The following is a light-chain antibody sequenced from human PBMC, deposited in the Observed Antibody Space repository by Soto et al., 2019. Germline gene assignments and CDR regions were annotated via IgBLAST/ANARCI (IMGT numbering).Light chain of an antibody. V-gene: IGKV3D-15*01. CDR3: QKYFTAPQK. CDR1: PSVSYN. J-gene: IGKJ1*01. Sequence: EIVMTQSPATLSVSPVEIFTLSCRASPSVSYNLACYQQKPGQAPRLLISGASNRATDIPDRFSGGGSGTDFTLTISRLEPEDFAVYYCQKYFTAPQKFGQGTKVAIK. CDR2: GAS.